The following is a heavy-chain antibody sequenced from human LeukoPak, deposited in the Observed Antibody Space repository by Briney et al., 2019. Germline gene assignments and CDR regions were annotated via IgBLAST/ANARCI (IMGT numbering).Heavy chain of an antibody. J-gene: IGHJ5*02. Sequence: GGSLRLSCAASGFTFSTHAMNWVRQAPGKGLEWVSGISGSGGSTYYADSVKGRFTISRDNSKNTLYLQMITLRAEDTAVYYCAEDAMAVAGNVNWFDPWGQGTLVTVSS. CDR2: ISGSGGST. CDR1: GFTFSTHA. D-gene: IGHD6-19*01. CDR3: AEDAMAVAGNVNWFDP. V-gene: IGHV3-23*01.